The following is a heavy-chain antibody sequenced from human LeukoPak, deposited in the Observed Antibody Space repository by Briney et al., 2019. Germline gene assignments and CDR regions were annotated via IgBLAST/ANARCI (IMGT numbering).Heavy chain of an antibody. Sequence: NPGASLQISCKGSGSIFTSYWIGWVRQPPGTGLELMGIIYPGDSDTRYSPSFQGQVTISADKSISTAYLQWSSLRASDTAMYYCARSSGVYNWFDPWGQGTLVTVSS. CDR3: ARSSGVYNWFDP. D-gene: IGHD3-10*01. CDR2: IYPGDSDT. CDR1: GSIFTSYW. V-gene: IGHV5-51*01. J-gene: IGHJ5*02.